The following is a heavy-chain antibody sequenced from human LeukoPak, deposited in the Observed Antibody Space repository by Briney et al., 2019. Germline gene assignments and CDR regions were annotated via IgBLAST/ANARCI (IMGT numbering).Heavy chain of an antibody. J-gene: IGHJ4*02. CDR2: IRSKAYGGTT. Sequence: GGSLRLSCTASGFTFDDYAMSWVRQAPGKGLEWVGFIRSKAYGGTTEYAASVKGRFTISRDDSKSIAYLQMNSLKTEDTAVYYCTRVSIYSSGWYDSLDYWGQGTLVTVSS. CDR3: TRVSIYSSGWYDSLDY. D-gene: IGHD6-19*01. CDR1: GFTFDDYA. V-gene: IGHV3-49*04.